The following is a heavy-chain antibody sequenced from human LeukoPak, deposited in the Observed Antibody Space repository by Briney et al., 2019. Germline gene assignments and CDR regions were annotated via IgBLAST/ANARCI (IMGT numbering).Heavy chain of an antibody. CDR2: IYYSGST. J-gene: IGHJ5*02. CDR1: GGSISSSSYF. V-gene: IGHV4-39*07. CDR3: ARGVSARFDP. Sequence: SETLSLTCTVSGGSISSSSYFWGWIRQPPGKGLEWIGSIYYSGSTYCNPSLKSRVTISVDTSKNQFSLKLSSVTAADTAVYYCARGVSARFDPWGQGTLVTVSS.